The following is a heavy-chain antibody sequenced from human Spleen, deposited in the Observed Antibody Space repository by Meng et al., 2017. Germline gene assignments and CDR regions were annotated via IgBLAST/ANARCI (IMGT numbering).Heavy chain of an antibody. CDR1: GGSISSSSYY. CDR2: IYYSGST. D-gene: IGHD4-11*01. V-gene: IGHV4-39*07. CDR3: ARGPTTMAHDFDY. J-gene: IGHJ4*02. Sequence: SETLSLTCTVSGGSISSSSYYWGWIRQPPGKGLEWIGSIYYSGSTYYNPSLKSRVTISVDTSKNQFSLKLSSVTAADSAAYYCARGPTTMAHDFDYWGQGTLVTVSS.